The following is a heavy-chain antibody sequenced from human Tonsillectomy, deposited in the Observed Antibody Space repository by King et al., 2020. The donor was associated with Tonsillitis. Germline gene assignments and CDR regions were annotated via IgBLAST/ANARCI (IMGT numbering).Heavy chain of an antibody. Sequence: QLVQSGAEVKKPGASVKVYCKASGYTFTSYDINWVRQATGQGLEWMGWMNPNSGNTGYAQKFQGRVTMTRNTSISTAYMELSSLRSEDTAVYYCARWGRYGSGSSPQVDYWGQGTLVTVSS. J-gene: IGHJ4*02. V-gene: IGHV1-8*01. CDR2: MNPNSGNT. CDR3: ARWGRYGSGSSPQVDY. CDR1: GYTFTSYD. D-gene: IGHD3-10*01.